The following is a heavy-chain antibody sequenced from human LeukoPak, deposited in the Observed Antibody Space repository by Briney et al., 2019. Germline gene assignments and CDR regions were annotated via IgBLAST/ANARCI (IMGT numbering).Heavy chain of an antibody. V-gene: IGHV4-34*01. D-gene: IGHD4-17*01. CDR3: ASGLMTTLDY. Sequence: PSETLSLTCAVYGGSFSGYYRSWIRQPPGKGLEWIGEINHSGSTNYNPSLKSRVTISVDTSKNQFSLKLSSVTAADTAVYYCASGLMTTLDYWGQGTLVTVSS. J-gene: IGHJ4*02. CDR1: GGSFSGYY. CDR2: INHSGST.